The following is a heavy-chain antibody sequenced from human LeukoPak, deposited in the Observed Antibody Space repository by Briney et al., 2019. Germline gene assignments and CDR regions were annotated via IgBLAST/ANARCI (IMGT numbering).Heavy chain of an antibody. CDR3: AREGDVGFDY. CDR1: GGSISSGDYY. Sequence: SETLSLTRTVSGGSISSGDYYWSWIRQPPGKGLEWIGYIYYSGSTYYNPSLKSRVTISVDTSKNQFSLKLSSVTAADTAVYYCAREGDVGFDYWGQGTLVTASS. D-gene: IGHD3-16*01. J-gene: IGHJ4*02. CDR2: IYYSGST. V-gene: IGHV4-30-4*01.